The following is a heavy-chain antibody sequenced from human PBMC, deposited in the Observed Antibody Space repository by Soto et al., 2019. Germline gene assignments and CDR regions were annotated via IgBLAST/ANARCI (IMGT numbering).Heavy chain of an antibody. CDR1: NYTFITYG. CDR2: ITPYNGNT. J-gene: IGHJ4*02. D-gene: IGHD2-2*01. V-gene: IGHV1-18*01. CDR3: ARDTSFYFDY. Sequence: ASVKVSCKASNYTFITYGITWVRQAPGQGLEWVGWITPYNGNTNYGQNFQGRVTMTADTSTSTAYMELGSLTTDDTAVYYCARDTSFYFDYWGPRPRVTVSS.